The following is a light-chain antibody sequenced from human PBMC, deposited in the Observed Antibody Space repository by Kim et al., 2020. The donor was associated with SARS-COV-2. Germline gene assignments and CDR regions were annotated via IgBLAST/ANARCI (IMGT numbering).Light chain of an antibody. CDR1: QSVGSS. Sequence: PGERATLSGRASQSVGSSLAWYQQKPGQPPRLLIYGSSTRATGIPARFSGSGSGAEFTLTISSLQSEDFAVYYCHQYDNWPPMHTFGQGTKLEI. CDR2: GSS. CDR3: HQYDNWPPMHT. J-gene: IGKJ2*01. V-gene: IGKV3-15*01.